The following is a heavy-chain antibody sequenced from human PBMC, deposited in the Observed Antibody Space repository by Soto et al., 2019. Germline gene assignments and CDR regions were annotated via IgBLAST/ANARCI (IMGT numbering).Heavy chain of an antibody. CDR1: GFTFSSYA. CDR3: ARPQYDSSGYYSPSFDY. V-gene: IGHV3-30-3*01. Sequence: PGGSLRLSCAASGFTFSSYAMHWVRQAPGKGLEWVAVISYDGSNKYYADSVKGRFTISRDNSKNTLYLQMNSLRAEDTAVYYCARPQYDSSGYYSPSFDYWGQGTLVTVSS. J-gene: IGHJ4*02. D-gene: IGHD3-22*01. CDR2: ISYDGSNK.